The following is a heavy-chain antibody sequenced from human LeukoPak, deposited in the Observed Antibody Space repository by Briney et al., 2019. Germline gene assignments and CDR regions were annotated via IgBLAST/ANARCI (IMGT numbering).Heavy chain of an antibody. D-gene: IGHD6-13*01. CDR2: INTNTGDP. Sequence: GASVNVSCKASSYNFTSNAMHWVRQAPGQGLEWMGWINTNTGDPTYAQGFTGRFVFSLDTSVTTTYLQINSLKAEDTAVYYCAVGLNSRWPNCYFDLWGRGTLATVSS. CDR3: AVGLNSRWPNCYFDL. V-gene: IGHV7-4-1*02. CDR1: SYNFTSNA. J-gene: IGHJ2*01.